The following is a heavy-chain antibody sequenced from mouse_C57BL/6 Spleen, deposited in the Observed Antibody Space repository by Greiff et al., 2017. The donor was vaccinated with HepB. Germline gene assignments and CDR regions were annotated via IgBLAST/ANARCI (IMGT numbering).Heavy chain of an antibody. D-gene: IGHD4-1*01. CDR1: GYAFTNYL. J-gene: IGHJ4*01. Sequence: QVQLQQSGAELVRPGTSVKVSCKASGYAFTNYLIEWVKQRPGQGLEWIGVINPGSGGTNYNEKFKGKATLTADKSSSTAYMQLSSLTSEDSAVYFCARWDVGAMDDWGQGTSVTVSS. CDR3: ARWDVGAMDD. V-gene: IGHV1-54*01. CDR2: INPGSGGT.